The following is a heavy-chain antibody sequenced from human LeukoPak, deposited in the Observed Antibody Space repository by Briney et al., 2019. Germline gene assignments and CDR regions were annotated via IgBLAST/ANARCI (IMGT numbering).Heavy chain of an antibody. V-gene: IGHV3-23*01. J-gene: IGHJ1*01. CDR2: ISGSGGST. CDR3: AKDAVGITIFGVVGFQH. Sequence: GGSLRLSCTASGFSFHQYGMIWVRQVPGKGLEWVSAISGSGGSTYYADSVKGRFTISRDNSKNTLYLQMNSLRAEDTAVYYCAKDAVGITIFGVVGFQHWGQGTLVTVSS. D-gene: IGHD3-3*01. CDR1: GFSFHQYG.